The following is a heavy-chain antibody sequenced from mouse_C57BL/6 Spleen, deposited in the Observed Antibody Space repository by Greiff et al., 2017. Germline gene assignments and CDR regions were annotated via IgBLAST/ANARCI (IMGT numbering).Heavy chain of an antibody. Sequence: VQLVESGAELARPGASVKLSCKASGYTFTSYGISWVKQRTGQGLEWIGEIYPRSGNTYYNEKFKGKATLTADKSSSTAYMELRSLTSEDSAVYFCAREVITTVVATLYYFDYWGQGTTLTVSS. D-gene: IGHD1-1*01. CDR3: AREVITTVVATLYYFDY. CDR2: IYPRSGNT. V-gene: IGHV1-81*01. CDR1: GYTFTSYG. J-gene: IGHJ2*01.